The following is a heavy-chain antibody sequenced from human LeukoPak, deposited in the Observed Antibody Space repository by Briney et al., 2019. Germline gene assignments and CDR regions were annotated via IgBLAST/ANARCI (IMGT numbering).Heavy chain of an antibody. CDR3: AKDRGTGYTYGELDS. J-gene: IGHJ5*01. CDR2: IQHDSANT. V-gene: IGHV3-9*01. D-gene: IGHD5-18*01. Sequence: PGRSLRLSCVTSGFTFTNHAMHWVRQAPGKGLEWVSGIQHDSANTGYSASVKGRFTISRDDAKRTLFLEMNGLRSDDTALYYCAKDRGTGYTYGELDSWGQGTLASVSS. CDR1: GFTFTNHA.